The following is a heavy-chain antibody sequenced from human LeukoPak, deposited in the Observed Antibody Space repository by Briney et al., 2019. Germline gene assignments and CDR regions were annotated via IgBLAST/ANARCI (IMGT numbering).Heavy chain of an antibody. Sequence: PGGSLRLSCAASGFTFSSYAMSWVRQAPGKGLEWVSAISGSGGSTYYADPVKGRFTVSRDNSKNTLYLQMNSLRAEDTAVYYCANWLERPFLDYWGQGTLVTVSS. CDR2: ISGSGGST. J-gene: IGHJ4*02. CDR1: GFTFSSYA. V-gene: IGHV3-23*01. D-gene: IGHD1-1*01. CDR3: ANWLERPFLDY.